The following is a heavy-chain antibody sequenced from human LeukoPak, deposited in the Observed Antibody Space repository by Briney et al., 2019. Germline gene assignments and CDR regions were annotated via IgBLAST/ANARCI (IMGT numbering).Heavy chain of an antibody. CDR2: MHYSGNT. D-gene: IGHD4-17*01. J-gene: IGHJ6*04. Sequence: SETLSLTCTVSGGSISGHYWSWIRQSPGKGLEWIGFMHYSGNTNSNPSLRSRVTISMDTSKNQFSLRLTTVTAADTAVYYCARDLDTTVTMKGMDVWGKGTTVTVSS. V-gene: IGHV4-59*11. CDR1: GGSISGHY. CDR3: ARDLDTTVTMKGMDV.